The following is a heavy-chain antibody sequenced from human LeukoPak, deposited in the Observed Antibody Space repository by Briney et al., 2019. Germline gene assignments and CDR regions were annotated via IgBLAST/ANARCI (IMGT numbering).Heavy chain of an antibody. V-gene: IGHV4-39*07. CDR2: IFYSGST. CDR1: RGSISNSNYF. Sequence: PSETLSLTCSVSRGSISNSNYFWGWIRQPPGKGLEWIGSIFYSGSTDYNPSLKSRVTISVDKSKNQFSLKLSSVTAADTAVYYCASGSPALWFGELLYWGQGTLVTVSS. CDR3: ASGSPALWFGELLY. D-gene: IGHD3-10*01. J-gene: IGHJ4*02.